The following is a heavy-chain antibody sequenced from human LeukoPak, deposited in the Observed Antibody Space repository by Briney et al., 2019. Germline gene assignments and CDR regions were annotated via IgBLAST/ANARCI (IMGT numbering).Heavy chain of an antibody. D-gene: IGHD1-1*01. J-gene: IGHJ4*02. V-gene: IGHV3-21*01. Sequence: GGSLRLSCAASGFTFSNYMMHWVRQAPGKGLEWVSSISSSSSYMFYAGSVMGRFTNSRDNAKKSLYLQMNNLRAEDTAIYYCVRVVPGTGSLDYWGQGTLVTVSS. CDR2: ISSSSSYM. CDR1: GFTFSNYM. CDR3: VRVVPGTGSLDY.